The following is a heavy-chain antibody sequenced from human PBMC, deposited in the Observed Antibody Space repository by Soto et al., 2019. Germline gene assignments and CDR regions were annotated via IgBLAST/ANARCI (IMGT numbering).Heavy chain of an antibody. J-gene: IGHJ6*02. Sequence: ASVKVSFKASGYTFTSYDINWVRQATGQGLEWMGWMNPNSGNTGYAQKFQGRVTMTRNTSISTAYMELSSLRSEDTAVYYCARGAMIYYYYYGMDVWGQGTTVTVSS. CDR2: MNPNSGNT. CDR1: GYTFTSYD. V-gene: IGHV1-8*01. D-gene: IGHD3-22*01. CDR3: ARGAMIYYYYYGMDV.